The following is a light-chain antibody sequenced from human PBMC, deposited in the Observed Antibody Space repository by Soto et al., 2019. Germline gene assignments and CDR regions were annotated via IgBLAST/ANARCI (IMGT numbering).Light chain of an antibody. J-gene: IGLJ2*01. Sequence: QSALTQPASVSGSPGQSITISCTGTSSDVGSYNLVSWYQQHPGKAPKLMIYEGNKRPSGVSNRFSGSKSANTASLTISGLQTEDEADYYCSSYTSSSTLVVFGGGTKLTVL. CDR2: EGN. CDR3: SSYTSSSTLVV. CDR1: SSDVGSYNL. V-gene: IGLV2-14*02.